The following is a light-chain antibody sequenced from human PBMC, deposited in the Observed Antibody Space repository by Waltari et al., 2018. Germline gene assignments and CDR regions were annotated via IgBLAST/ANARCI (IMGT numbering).Light chain of an antibody. CDR1: SSDVGSSTL. CDR3: YSYAGGSV. Sequence: QSALTQPASVSGSPGQSITISCTGSSSDVGSSTLVSWYLQPPGKAPKLIIYEVSKRPPGVSNRFSGSKSGNTASLTISGLQAEDEADYYCYSYAGGSVFGTGTKVTVL. J-gene: IGLJ1*01. CDR2: EVS. V-gene: IGLV2-23*02.